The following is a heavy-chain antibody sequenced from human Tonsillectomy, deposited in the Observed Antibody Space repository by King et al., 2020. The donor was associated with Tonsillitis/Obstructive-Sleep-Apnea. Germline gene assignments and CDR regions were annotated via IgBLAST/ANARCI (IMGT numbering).Heavy chain of an antibody. Sequence: IQLVQSGSELKKPGASVKVSCKASGYSFTSYAKSWVRQAPGQGLEWMGWINTNTGNPTYAQGFTGRFVFSLDTSVSTAYLQISSLKAEDTAVYYCAGWEGGGPSYYYMDVWGKGTTVTVSS. V-gene: IGHV7-4-1*02. J-gene: IGHJ6*03. CDR2: INTNTGNP. CDR1: GYSFTSYA. D-gene: IGHD1-26*01. CDR3: AGWEGGGPSYYYMDV.